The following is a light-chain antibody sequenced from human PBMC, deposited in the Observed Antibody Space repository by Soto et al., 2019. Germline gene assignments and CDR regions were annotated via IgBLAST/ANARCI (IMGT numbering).Light chain of an antibody. V-gene: IGKV4-1*01. J-gene: IGKJ2*01. Sequence: DIVMTQSPEYLAVSLCERATINCKSIKNVLYSSNTKTLISWYQQKPGQPPKLLIYSAFTRESGVSDRFSGSGSGRDFTLTISSLQAEDVAVYYCQQYYSPPRYTCGQGTRLEIK. CDR2: SAF. CDR1: KNVLYSSNTKTL. CDR3: QQYYSPPRYT.